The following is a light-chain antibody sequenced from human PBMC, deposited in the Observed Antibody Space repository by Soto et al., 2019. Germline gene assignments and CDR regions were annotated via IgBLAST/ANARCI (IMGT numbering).Light chain of an antibody. CDR2: AAS. J-gene: IGKJ5*01. CDR1: QSISNY. CDR3: QQTYSTPIT. V-gene: IGKV1-39*01. Sequence: DVKMTQSPSSLSAYVGDRVTIACRASQSISNYLNWYQQRPGKAPKLLIYAASSLQSGVPSRFSGSGSGTDFTLTISSLQPEDFVTYYCQQTYSTPITFGQGRRL.